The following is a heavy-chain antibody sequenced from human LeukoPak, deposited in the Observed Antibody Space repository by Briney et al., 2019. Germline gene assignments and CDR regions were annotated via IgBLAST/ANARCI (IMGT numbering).Heavy chain of an antibody. CDR3: AREVRDGYPLYPY. CDR1: GFTFSSYW. D-gene: IGHD5-24*01. Sequence: GGSLRLSCAASGFTFSSYWMSWVRQAPGKGLEWVANIKQDGSEKYYVDSVKGRFTISRDNAKNSLYLQMNSLRAEDTAVYYCAREVRDGYPLYPYWGQGTLVTVSS. V-gene: IGHV3-7*01. CDR2: IKQDGSEK. J-gene: IGHJ4*02.